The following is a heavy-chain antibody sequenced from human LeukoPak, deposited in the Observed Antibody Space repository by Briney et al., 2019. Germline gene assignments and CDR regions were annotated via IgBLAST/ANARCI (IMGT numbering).Heavy chain of an antibody. CDR3: ARDLGTIQPGDY. CDR1: GGSISTNNW. J-gene: IGHJ4*02. CDR2: IYHSGTV. Sequence: SGTLSLTCAVSGGSISTNNWWSRVRQPPGKGLEWIGEIYHSGTVNYNPSLKSRVTISADKSKNQFSLKLNSMTAADTAVYYCARDLGTIQPGDYWGQGTLVTVPS. V-gene: IGHV4-4*02. D-gene: IGHD5-18*01.